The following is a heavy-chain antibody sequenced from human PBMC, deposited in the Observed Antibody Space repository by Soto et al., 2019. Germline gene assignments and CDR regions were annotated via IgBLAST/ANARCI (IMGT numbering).Heavy chain of an antibody. Sequence: QVQLVESGEGLVKPGGSLRLSSAASGFTFSDYYMSWIRQAPGKGLEWLAYISSSSRVTNYADSVKGRFTISRDNAKNSVFLQMNSLRVDDSAVYYCAMDVVAGDYWGQGTLVTVS. CDR1: GFTFSDYY. D-gene: IGHD2-15*01. CDR3: AMDVVAGDY. CDR2: ISSSSRVT. V-gene: IGHV3-11*06. J-gene: IGHJ4*02.